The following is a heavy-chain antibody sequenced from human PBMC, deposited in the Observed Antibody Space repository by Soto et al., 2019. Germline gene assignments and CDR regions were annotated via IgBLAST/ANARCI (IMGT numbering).Heavy chain of an antibody. CDR1: GFTFSSYA. D-gene: IGHD6-19*01. Sequence: PGGSLRLSCATSGFTFSSYAMSWVRQSPVKGLDWVSAISVSVGSTYYADSVKGWFTITRDNSKNTLYLQMNSLRAEDTAVYYCAKVERAVAGIIDWGQGTLVTVSS. CDR3: AKVERAVAGIID. V-gene: IGHV3-23*01. CDR2: ISVSVGST. J-gene: IGHJ4*02.